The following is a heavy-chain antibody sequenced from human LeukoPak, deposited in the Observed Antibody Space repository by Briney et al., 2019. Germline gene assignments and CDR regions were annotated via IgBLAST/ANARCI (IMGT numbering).Heavy chain of an antibody. CDR1: GGSISSFY. CDR3: ARDPRLGLAAAGTGGYYYYYYGMDV. J-gene: IGHJ6*01. V-gene: IGHV4-59*01. Sequence: SETLSLTCTVSGGSISSFYWNWIRQPPGKGLEWSGYIYYSGSTNYNPSLKSRVTISVDTSKNQFSLKLSSVTAADTAVYYCARDPRLGLAAAGTGGYYYYYYGMDVWGQGNTVTGSS. CDR2: IYYSGST. D-gene: IGHD6-13*01.